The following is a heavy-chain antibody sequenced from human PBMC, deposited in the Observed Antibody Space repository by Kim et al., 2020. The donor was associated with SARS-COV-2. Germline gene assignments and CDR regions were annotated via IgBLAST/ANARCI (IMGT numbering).Heavy chain of an antibody. D-gene: IGHD6-19*01. V-gene: IGHV5-10-1*01. CDR3: AFFRDSSGWYFGY. Sequence: YSPSFQGHVTISADKSISTAYLQWSSLKASDTAMYYCAFFRDSSGWYFGYWGQGTLVTVSS. J-gene: IGHJ4*02.